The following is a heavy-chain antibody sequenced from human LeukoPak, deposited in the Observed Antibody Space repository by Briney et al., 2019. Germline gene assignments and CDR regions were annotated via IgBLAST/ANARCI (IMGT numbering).Heavy chain of an antibody. D-gene: IGHD3-22*01. Sequence: KPSETLSLTCTVSGGSISGYYWSWIRQPPGKGLEWIGYIFYVGSTNYNPSLKSRVTISADTSKNQFSLKLSSVTAADTAVYYCARVPYYYDSSGYYWYFDLWGRGTLVTVSS. CDR1: GGSISGYY. J-gene: IGHJ2*01. CDR2: IFYVGST. CDR3: ARVPYYYDSSGYYWYFDL. V-gene: IGHV4-59*01.